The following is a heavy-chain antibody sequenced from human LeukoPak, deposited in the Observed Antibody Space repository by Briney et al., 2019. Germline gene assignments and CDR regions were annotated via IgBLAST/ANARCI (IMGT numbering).Heavy chain of an antibody. Sequence: ASVKVSCKASGYTFTSYDITWVRQAPGQGLEWMGWISAYNGNTNYAQKLQGRVTMTTDTSTSTAYMELRSLRSEDTAVYYCASVNYYDSSGYYPWYFDYWGQGTLVTVSS. J-gene: IGHJ4*02. V-gene: IGHV1-18*01. CDR1: GYTFTSYD. D-gene: IGHD3-22*01. CDR2: ISAYNGNT. CDR3: ASVNYYDSSGYYPWYFDY.